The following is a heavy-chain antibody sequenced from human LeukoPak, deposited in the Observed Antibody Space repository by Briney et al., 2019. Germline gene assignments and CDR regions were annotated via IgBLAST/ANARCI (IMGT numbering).Heavy chain of an antibody. CDR2: IYPGDPDT. D-gene: IGHD1-14*01. CDR3: ARRAEAAEYFHH. CDR1: GYSFSTYW. V-gene: IGHV5-51*01. Sequence: GESLKISCKGSGYSFSTYWIGWVRQMPGKGLEWMGSIYPGDPDTRYSPSFQGQVTISADKSISTAYLQWSSLKASDTAMYYCARRAEAAEYFHHWGQGTLVTVSS. J-gene: IGHJ1*01.